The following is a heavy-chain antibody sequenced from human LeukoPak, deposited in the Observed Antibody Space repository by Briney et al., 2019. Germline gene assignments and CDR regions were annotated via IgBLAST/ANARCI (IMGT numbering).Heavy chain of an antibody. D-gene: IGHD6-19*01. CDR1: GYTFTDYY. Sequence: VSVKVSFKASGYTFTDYYMHWVRQAPGQGVEWVGWIHTNSGGTNYTQKFQGRVTLTRDTAISTAYMEMSSLRSDDTAVYYCARPWKWLVHDAFDIWGQGTMVTVSS. V-gene: IGHV1-2*02. J-gene: IGHJ3*02. CDR3: ARPWKWLVHDAFDI. CDR2: IHTNSGGT.